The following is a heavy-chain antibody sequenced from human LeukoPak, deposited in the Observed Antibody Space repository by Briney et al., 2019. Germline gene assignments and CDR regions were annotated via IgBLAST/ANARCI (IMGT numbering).Heavy chain of an antibody. J-gene: IGHJ4*02. Sequence: GRSLRLSCAASGFTFNSYGMLWVRQAPGKGLEWVAVISYDGSNKYYADSVKGRFTISRDNSKNTLYLQMNSLRAEDTAVYYCAKDLGQWLTTGGDYWGQGTLVTVSS. CDR2: ISYDGSNK. V-gene: IGHV3-30*18. CDR1: GFTFNSYG. CDR3: AKDLGQWLTTGGDY. D-gene: IGHD6-19*01.